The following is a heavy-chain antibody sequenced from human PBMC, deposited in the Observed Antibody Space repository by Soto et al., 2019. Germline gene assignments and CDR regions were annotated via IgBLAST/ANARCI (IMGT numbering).Heavy chain of an antibody. CDR2: FIPIFGTA. J-gene: IGHJ4*02. CDR3: ARALGRGGYNSNFDY. CDR1: GGTFSSYA. Sequence: SVKVSCKASGGTFSSYAISWVRQAPGQGLEWMGGFIPIFGTANYAQKFQGRVTITADESTSTAYMELSSLRSEDTAVYYCARALGRGGYNSNFDYWGQGTLVTVSS. V-gene: IGHV1-69*13. D-gene: IGHD5-12*01.